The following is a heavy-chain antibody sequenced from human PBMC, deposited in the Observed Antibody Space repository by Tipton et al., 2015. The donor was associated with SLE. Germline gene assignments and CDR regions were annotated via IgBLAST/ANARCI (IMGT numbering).Heavy chain of an antibody. V-gene: IGHV3-9*01. Sequence: SSGGYYWSWIRQHPGKGLEWVSGISWNSGSIGYADSVKGRFTISRDNAKNSLYLQMNSLRAEDTALYYCAKGRIAAWYFDLWGRGTLVTVSS. D-gene: IGHD6-6*01. CDR2: ISWNSGSI. J-gene: IGHJ2*01. CDR3: AKGRIAAWYFDL. CDR1: SSGGYY.